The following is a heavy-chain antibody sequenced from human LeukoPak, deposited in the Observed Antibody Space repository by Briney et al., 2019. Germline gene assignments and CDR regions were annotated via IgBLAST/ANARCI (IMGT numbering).Heavy chain of an antibody. CDR1: GGTFSSYA. J-gene: IGHJ5*02. D-gene: IGHD3-3*01. CDR2: IIPIFGTA. V-gene: IGHV1-69*13. CDR3: ARDSITIFGVVRRNWFDP. Sequence: SVTVSCKASGGTFSSYAISWVRQAPGQGLEWMGGIIPIFGTANYAQKFQGRVTITADESTSTAYMELSSLRSEDTAVYYCARDSITIFGVVRRNWFDPWGQGTLVTVSS.